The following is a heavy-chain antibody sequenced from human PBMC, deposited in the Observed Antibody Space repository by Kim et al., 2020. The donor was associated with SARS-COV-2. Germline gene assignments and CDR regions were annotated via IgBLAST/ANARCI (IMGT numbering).Heavy chain of an antibody. CDR1: GGSISSSSYY. D-gene: IGHD3-3*01. V-gene: IGHV4-39*01. CDR3: ARHMEYSEALTIFGVVIIPGAFDI. CDR2: IYYSGST. J-gene: IGHJ3*02. Sequence: SETLSLTCTVSGGSISSSSYYWGWIRQPPGKGLEWIGSIYYSGSTYYNPSLKSRVTISVDTSKNQFSLKLSSVTAADTAVYYCARHMEYSEALTIFGVVIIPGAFDIWGQGTMVTVSS.